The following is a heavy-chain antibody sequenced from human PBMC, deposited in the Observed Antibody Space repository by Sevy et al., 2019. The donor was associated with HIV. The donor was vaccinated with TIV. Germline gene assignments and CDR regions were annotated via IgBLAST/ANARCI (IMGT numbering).Heavy chain of an antibody. CDR2: MNPNTGGT. V-gene: IGHV1-2*02. Sequence: ASVKVSCKASGYTFTGYYIHWVRQAPGQGLEWMGWMNPNTGGTTYAQKFHGRVTMTRDTSITTAYMELSRLRSDDTAVYFCARLTGIALLGGGCDGFWGQGTLVTVSS. CDR1: GYTFTGYY. J-gene: IGHJ4*02. D-gene: IGHD3-16*01. CDR3: ARLTGIALLGGGCDGF.